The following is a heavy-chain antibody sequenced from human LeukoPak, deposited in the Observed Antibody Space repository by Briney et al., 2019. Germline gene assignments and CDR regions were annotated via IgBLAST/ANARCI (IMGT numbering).Heavy chain of an antibody. Sequence: GGSLRLSCAASGFTFSSYWMSWVRQAPGKGLEWVANIKQDGSEKYYVDSVKGRFTISRDNAKNSLYLQMNSLRAEDTAVYYCARVSGDYYDSSGYYYVSDYFDYWGQGTLVTVSS. CDR3: ARVSGDYYDSSGYYYVSDYFDY. V-gene: IGHV3-7*01. D-gene: IGHD3-22*01. J-gene: IGHJ4*02. CDR2: IKQDGSEK. CDR1: GFTFSSYW.